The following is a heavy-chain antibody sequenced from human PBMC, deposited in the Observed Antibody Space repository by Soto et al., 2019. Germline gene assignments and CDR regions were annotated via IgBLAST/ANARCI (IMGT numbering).Heavy chain of an antibody. CDR1: GGSISSSSYY. J-gene: IGHJ5*02. D-gene: IGHD6-13*01. Sequence: SETLSLTCTVSGGSISSSSYYWGWIRQPPGKGLEWIGSIYYSGSTYYNPSLKSRVTISVDTSKNQFSLKLSSVTAADTAVYYCARPAAGTHWFDPWGQGTLVTVSS. CDR2: IYYSGST. V-gene: IGHV4-39*01. CDR3: ARPAAGTHWFDP.